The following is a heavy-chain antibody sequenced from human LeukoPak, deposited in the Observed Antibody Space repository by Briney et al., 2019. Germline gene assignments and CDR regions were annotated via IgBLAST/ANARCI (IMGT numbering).Heavy chain of an antibody. CDR1: GYTFTCYY. CDR3: ARGSSSGYKSGVLRDY. V-gene: IGHV1-2*02. D-gene: IGHD6-19*01. CDR2: TSTSSGGT. J-gene: IGHJ4*02. Sequence: ASVKLSCKASGYTFTCYYMHWVRQAPGQGREWMGWTSTSSGGTNNAQNFQGRVIMTGDTSISTDYMELSRLRADDRDVYYCARGSSSGYKSGVLRDYWGEGTLVTVSS.